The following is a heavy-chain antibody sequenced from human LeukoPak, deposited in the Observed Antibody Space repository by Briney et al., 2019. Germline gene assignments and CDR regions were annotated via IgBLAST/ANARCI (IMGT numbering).Heavy chain of an antibody. J-gene: IGHJ4*02. CDR1: GYTFTGYY. CDR3: ARDFSSSWYGY. CDR2: INPNSGGT. D-gene: IGHD6-13*01. V-gene: IGHV1-2*02. Sequence: ASVKVSCKASGYTFTGYYMHSGRQTPGQGDWWMGGINPNSGGTNYAQTFKGRVTMSRDTSISTAYMELSRLRSDDTAVYYCARDFSSSWYGYWGQGTLVTVSS.